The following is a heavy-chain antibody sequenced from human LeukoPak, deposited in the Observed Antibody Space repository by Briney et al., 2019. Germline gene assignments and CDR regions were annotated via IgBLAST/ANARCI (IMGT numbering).Heavy chain of an antibody. V-gene: IGHV3-21*01. Sequence: PGGSLRLSCAASGFTFSTYAISWVRQAPGKGLERVSYISSSSDYSYITRSSDYIYYADSVKGRFTISRDNAKNSLYLQMSSLRAEDTAIYYCARALYDFWSGYYPIFDHWGQGTLVTVSS. CDR1: GFTFSTYA. J-gene: IGHJ4*02. CDR2: ISSSSDYSYITRSSDYI. CDR3: ARALYDFWSGYYPIFDH. D-gene: IGHD3-3*01.